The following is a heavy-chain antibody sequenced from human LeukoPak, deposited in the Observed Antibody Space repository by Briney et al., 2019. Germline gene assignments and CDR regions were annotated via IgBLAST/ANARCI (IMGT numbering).Heavy chain of an antibody. J-gene: IGHJ4*02. D-gene: IGHD3-3*01. CDR3: AKDGNDFWSGYLDFDY. CDR2: ISGSGGST. CDR1: GFTFSSYA. Sequence: GGSLRLSCAASGFTFSSYAMSWVRQAPGKGLEWVSAISGSGGSTYYADSVKGRFTISRDNSKNTLYLQMNSLRAEDTAVYYCAKDGNDFWSGYLDFDYWGQGTLVTVSS. V-gene: IGHV3-23*01.